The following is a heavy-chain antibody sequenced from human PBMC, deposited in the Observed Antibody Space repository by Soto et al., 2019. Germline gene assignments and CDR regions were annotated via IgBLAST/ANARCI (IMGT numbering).Heavy chain of an antibody. D-gene: IGHD6-19*01. Sequence: QVQLVQSGGEVQKPGASVRVSCKASGYSFTGYYIHWLRQAPGQGLEWMGWIYPNSGDTKSAQKFQGRLTLTRDTSITTAYMELSSLRSDDTAIYYCASLQTSGWYGVHWGQGTLVTVSS. V-gene: IGHV1-2*02. CDR3: ASLQTSGWYGVH. CDR1: GYSFTGYY. CDR2: IYPNSGDT. J-gene: IGHJ4*02.